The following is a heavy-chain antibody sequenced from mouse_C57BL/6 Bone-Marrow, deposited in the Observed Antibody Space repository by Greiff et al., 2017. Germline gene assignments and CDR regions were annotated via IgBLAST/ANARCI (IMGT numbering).Heavy chain of an antibody. D-gene: IGHD3-2*02. Sequence: VKLMESGAELVRPGASVKLSCKASGYTFTDYYINWVKQRPGQGLEWIARIYPGSGNTYYNEKFKGKATLTAEKSSSTAYMQLSSLTSEDSAVYFCARERAAQAHFDYWGQGTTLTVSS. J-gene: IGHJ2*01. CDR2: IYPGSGNT. CDR1: GYTFTDYY. CDR3: ARERAAQAHFDY. V-gene: IGHV1-76*01.